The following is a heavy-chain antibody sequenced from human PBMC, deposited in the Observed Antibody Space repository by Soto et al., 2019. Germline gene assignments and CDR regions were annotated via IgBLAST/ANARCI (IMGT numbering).Heavy chain of an antibody. CDR2: IIPIFGTP. V-gene: IGHV1-69*12. J-gene: IGHJ4*02. CDR1: GGTFSSYA. D-gene: IGHD6-13*01. CDR3: AISAQAADGTLDY. Sequence: QVQVVQSGAEVKKPGSSVKVSCKASGGTFSSYAINWVRQAPGQGLEWMGGIIPIFGTPNYAQKSQGRVNITAAEATSTGYMELSSLRSEDTAVYYCAISAQAADGTLDYWGRGTLVTVSS.